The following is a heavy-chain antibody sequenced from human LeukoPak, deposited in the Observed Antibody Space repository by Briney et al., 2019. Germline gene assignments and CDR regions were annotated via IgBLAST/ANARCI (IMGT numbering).Heavy chain of an antibody. D-gene: IGHD5-12*01. CDR2: ISSSSSYI. CDR1: GFTFSSYS. CDR3: AREARGEYCDYDFLDY. V-gene: IGHV3-21*01. Sequence: GESLRLSCAASGFTFSSYSMNWVRQAPGKGLEWVSSISSSSSYIYYADSVKGRFTISRDNAKNSLYLQMNSLRAEDTAVYYCAREARGEYCDYDFLDYWGQGTLVTVSS. J-gene: IGHJ4*02.